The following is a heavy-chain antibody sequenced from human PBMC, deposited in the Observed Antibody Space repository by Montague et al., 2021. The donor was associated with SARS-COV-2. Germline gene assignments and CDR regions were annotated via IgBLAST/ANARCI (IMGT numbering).Heavy chain of an antibody. V-gene: IGHV3-30-3*01. CDR3: ARDRRYYDSSVYPGVAYNWFDP. D-gene: IGHD3-22*01. J-gene: IGHJ5*02. CDR1: GSTFSSYA. CDR2: ISYDGSNK. Sequence: SLRLSCAASGSTFSSYAMHWVRQAPGEGLEWVAVISYDGSNKYYADSVKGRFTISRDNSKNTLYLQMNSLRAEDTAVYYCARDRRYYDSSVYPGVAYNWFDPWGQGTLVTVSS.